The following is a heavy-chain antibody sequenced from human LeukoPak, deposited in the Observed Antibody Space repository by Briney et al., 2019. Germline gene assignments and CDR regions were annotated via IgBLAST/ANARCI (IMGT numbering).Heavy chain of an antibody. CDR2: IYHSGST. J-gene: IGHJ4*02. CDR1: GYSISSGYY. D-gene: IGHD3-22*01. Sequence: PSETLSLTCAVSGYSISSGYYWGWIRQPPGKGLEWIGSIYHSGSTYYNPSLKSRVTISVDTSKNQFSLKLSSVTAADTPVYYCARHTLSFYYDSSGYVDHWGQGTLVTVSS. CDR3: ARHTLSFYYDSSGYVDH. V-gene: IGHV4-38-2*01.